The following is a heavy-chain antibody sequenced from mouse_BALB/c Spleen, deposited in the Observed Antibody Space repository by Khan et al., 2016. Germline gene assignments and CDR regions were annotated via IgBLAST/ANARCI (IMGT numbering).Heavy chain of an antibody. CDR1: GFTFNTYA. Sequence: EVQLVESGGGLVQPKGSLKLSCAASGFTFNTYAMNWVRQAPGKGLEWVARIRSKSNNYATYYADSVKDRFTISRDDSQSMLYLQMNNLKTEDTAMYDCVREKGGFDDWGQGTTLTVAS. CDR3: VREKGGFDD. CDR2: IRSKSNNYAT. V-gene: IGHV10-1*02. J-gene: IGHJ2*01.